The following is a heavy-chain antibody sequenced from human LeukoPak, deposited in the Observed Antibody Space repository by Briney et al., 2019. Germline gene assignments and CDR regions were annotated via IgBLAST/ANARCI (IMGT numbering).Heavy chain of an antibody. CDR2: ISGDGGST. Sequence: GGSLRLSCAASGFTFSSYSMNWVRQAPGKGLEWVSLISGDGGSTYYADSVKGRFTISRDNSKNSLYLQMNSLRTEDTALYYCAKEEDTDAFDIWGQGTMVTVSS. V-gene: IGHV3-43*02. CDR1: GFTFSSYS. J-gene: IGHJ3*02. CDR3: AKEEDTDAFDI.